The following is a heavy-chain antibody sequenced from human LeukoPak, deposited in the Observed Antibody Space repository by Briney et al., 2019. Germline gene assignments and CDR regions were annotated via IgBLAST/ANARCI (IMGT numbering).Heavy chain of an antibody. D-gene: IGHD2-2*01. CDR2: ISGSGGST. J-gene: IGHJ4*02. Sequence: PGGSLRLSCAASGFTFSSYAMSWVRQAPGKGLEWVSAISGSGGSTYYADSVKGRFTISRDNSKNTLYLQMNSLRAEDTAVYYCAKDLLGYCSSTSCLTFDYWGQGTLVTVSS. CDR3: AKDLLGYCSSTSCLTFDY. CDR1: GFTFSSYA. V-gene: IGHV3-23*01.